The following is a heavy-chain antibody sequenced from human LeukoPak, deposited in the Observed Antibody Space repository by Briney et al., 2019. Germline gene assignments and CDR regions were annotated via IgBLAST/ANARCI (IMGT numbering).Heavy chain of an antibody. CDR3: ARRGYDSSGYYYAY. Sequence: PSETLSLTCTVSGGSISSSSYYWGWIRQPPGKGREWLGCIYYRGSTYYNPSRKSRVTISVDTSKNQFTLKLSAVTAADTAVYYCARRGYDSSGYYYAYWGQGTLVTVSS. J-gene: IGHJ4*02. V-gene: IGHV4-39*01. D-gene: IGHD3-22*01. CDR2: IYYRGST. CDR1: GGSISSSSYY.